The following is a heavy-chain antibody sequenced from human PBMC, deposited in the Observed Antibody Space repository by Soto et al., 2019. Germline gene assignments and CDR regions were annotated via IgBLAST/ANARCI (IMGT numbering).Heavy chain of an antibody. CDR2: IIPIFGTA. CDR1: GGTFSSYA. J-gene: IGHJ4*02. Sequence: ASVKVSCKASGGTFSSYAISWVRQAPGQGLEWMGGIIPIFGTANYAQKFQGRVPITRDTSASTAYMELSSLRSEDTAVYYCARDLGGWRDYWGQGTLVTAPQ. V-gene: IGHV1-69*05. CDR3: ARDLGGWRDY. D-gene: IGHD2-15*01.